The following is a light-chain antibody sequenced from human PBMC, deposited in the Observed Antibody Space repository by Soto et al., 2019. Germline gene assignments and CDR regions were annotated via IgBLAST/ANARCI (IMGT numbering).Light chain of an antibody. CDR1: SSDIGGYNA. Sequence: QSALTQPASVSGSPGQTTTTSSTGTSSDIGGYNAVSWYQHHPGKAPKLIIYEVTHRPAGISDRFSASKSGNTASLTISGLQAEDEADYYCNSFRVNHLYVFGTGTKVTVL. CDR3: NSFRVNHLYV. J-gene: IGLJ1*01. CDR2: EVT. V-gene: IGLV2-14*01.